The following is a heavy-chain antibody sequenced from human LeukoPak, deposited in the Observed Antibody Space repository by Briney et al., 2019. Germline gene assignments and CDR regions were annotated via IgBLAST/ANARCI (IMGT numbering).Heavy chain of an antibody. J-gene: IGHJ4*02. CDR3: ARATVTTVIDY. CDR1: GYTFTGYY. CDR2: INPNSGGT. D-gene: IGHD4-17*01. Sequence: GASVKVSCKASGYTFTGYYMHWVRQAPGQGLEWMGWINPNSGGTNYAQKFQGRVTMTSDTSISTAYMELSRLRSDDAAVYYCARATVTTVIDYWGQGTLVTVSS. V-gene: IGHV1-2*02.